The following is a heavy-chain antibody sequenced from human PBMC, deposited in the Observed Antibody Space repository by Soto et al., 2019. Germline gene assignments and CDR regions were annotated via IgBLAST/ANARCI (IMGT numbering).Heavy chain of an antibody. D-gene: IGHD1-26*01. CDR2: IYYSGST. CDR1: GGSISSYY. J-gene: IGHJ5*02. Sequence: QVQLQESGPGLVKPSETLSLTCTVSGGSISSYYWSWIRQPPGKGLEWIGYIYYSGSTNYNPSLXXRXXISVATSKNQFSLKLSSVTAADTAVYYCARCLFSYGARFDPWGQGTLVTVSS. V-gene: IGHV4-59*01. CDR3: ARCLFSYGARFDP.